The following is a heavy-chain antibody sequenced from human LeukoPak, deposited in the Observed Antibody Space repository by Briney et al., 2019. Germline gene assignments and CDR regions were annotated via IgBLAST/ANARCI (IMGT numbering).Heavy chain of an antibody. D-gene: IGHD4-23*01. CDR2: ISSSSYI. J-gene: IGHJ4*02. Sequence: PGGSLRLSCAASGFTFSSYSMNWVRQAPGKGLEWVSSISSSSYIYYADSVKGRFTISRDNAKNSLYLQMNSLRAEDTAVYYCARDGYNDYGGRYFDYWGQGTLVTVSS. CDR1: GFTFSSYS. V-gene: IGHV3-21*01. CDR3: ARDGYNDYGGRYFDY.